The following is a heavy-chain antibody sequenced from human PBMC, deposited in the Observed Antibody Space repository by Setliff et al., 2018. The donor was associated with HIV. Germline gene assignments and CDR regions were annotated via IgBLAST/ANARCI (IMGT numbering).Heavy chain of an antibody. CDR2: IYSGGST. D-gene: IGHD3-10*01. CDR1: GFTVSSHY. V-gene: IGHV3-66*02. Sequence: LRLSCAASGFTVSSHYMSWVRQAPGKGLEWVSTIYSGGSTYHADSVKGRFTLSRDSSKNTLSLQMNSLRPGDTAVYYCARVRLYNAALDYWGQGTLVTVSS. J-gene: IGHJ4*02. CDR3: ARVRLYNAALDY.